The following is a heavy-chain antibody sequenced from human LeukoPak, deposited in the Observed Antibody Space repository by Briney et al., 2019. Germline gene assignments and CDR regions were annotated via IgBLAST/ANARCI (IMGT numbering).Heavy chain of an antibody. CDR3: TKYGGSPANYFDS. V-gene: IGHV4-59*08. Sequence: SETLSLTCTVSGDSISAYYWSWVRQPPGKGLEWIAFVHKTGSINYNPSIKSRAAISMDTSNSQFSLHVNSVTAADTAVYYCTKYGGSPANYFDSWGPGTLLTVSP. D-gene: IGHD1-26*01. J-gene: IGHJ4*02. CDR2: VHKTGSI. CDR1: GDSISAYY.